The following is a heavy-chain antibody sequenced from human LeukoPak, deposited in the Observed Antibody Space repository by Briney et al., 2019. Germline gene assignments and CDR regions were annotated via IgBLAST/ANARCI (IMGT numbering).Heavy chain of an antibody. V-gene: IGHV4-4*07. J-gene: IGHJ4*02. Sequence: SETLSLTCTVSGGSISSYYWSWIRQPAGKELEWIGRIYTNGNTNYNHSLKSRVTMSVDTSKNQFSLKLSSVTAADTAVYFCARAKLLWVGESGPFDYWGQGTLVTVSS. D-gene: IGHD3-10*01. CDR3: ARAKLLWVGESGPFDY. CDR2: IYTNGNT. CDR1: GGSISSYY.